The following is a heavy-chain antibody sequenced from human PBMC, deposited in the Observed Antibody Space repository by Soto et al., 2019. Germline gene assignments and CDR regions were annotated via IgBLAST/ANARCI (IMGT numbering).Heavy chain of an antibody. CDR1: GGTFSSYA. Sequence: QVQLVQSEAEVKKPGSSVKVSCRASGGTFSSYAISWVRQAPGQGLEWMGNITPLFGTTNYAQKFQGRISITADESLTTAYMDLSSLTSEDTAVYYCARGHDSGSQYPIAWFDPWGQGTLVTVSS. CDR2: ITPLFGTT. D-gene: IGHD1-26*01. CDR3: ARGHDSGSQYPIAWFDP. J-gene: IGHJ5*02. V-gene: IGHV1-69*18.